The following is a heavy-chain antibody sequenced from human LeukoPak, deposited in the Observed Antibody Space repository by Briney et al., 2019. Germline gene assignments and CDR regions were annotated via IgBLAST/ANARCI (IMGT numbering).Heavy chain of an antibody. V-gene: IGHV4-39*07. J-gene: IGHJ5*02. Sequence: SETLSLTCTVSGGSISSSSYYWGWIRQPPGKGLEWIGSIYYSGSTYYNPSLKSRVTISVDTSKNQFSLKLSSVTAADTAVYYCASSGFLEGEGDWFDPWGQGTLVTVSS. CDR2: IYYSGST. D-gene: IGHD3-3*01. CDR3: ASSGFLEGEGDWFDP. CDR1: GGSISSSSYY.